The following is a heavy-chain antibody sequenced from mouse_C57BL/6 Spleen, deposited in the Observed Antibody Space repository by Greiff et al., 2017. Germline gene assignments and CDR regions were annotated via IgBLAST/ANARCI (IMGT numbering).Heavy chain of an antibody. CDR2: INPNYGTS. J-gene: IGHJ1*03. D-gene: IGHD1-1*01. CDR1: GYSFTDYN. Sequence: VQLQQSGPELVKPGASVKISCKASGYSFTDYNMNWVRQSNGKSLEWIGVINPNYGTSSYHQKFTGKATLTVAQSSSPGYMQLNSMTSEDSAVYYCARVGITTVGNDWYFDVGGTGTTVTVSS. V-gene: IGHV1-39*01. CDR3: ARVGITTVGNDWYFDV.